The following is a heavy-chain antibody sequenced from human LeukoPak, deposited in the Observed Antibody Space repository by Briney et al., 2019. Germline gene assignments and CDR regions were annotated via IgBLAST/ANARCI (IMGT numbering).Heavy chain of an antibody. J-gene: IGHJ4*02. CDR3: ARGRRYYDSSGYPADY. CDR2: INHSGST. CDR1: GGSFSGYY. V-gene: IGHV4-34*01. D-gene: IGHD3-22*01. Sequence: SETLSLTCAVYGGSFSGYYWSWIRQPPGKGLEWIGEINHSGSTNYNPSLKSRVTISVDTSKNQFSLKLSSVTAADTAVYYCARGRRYYDSSGYPADYWGQGTLVTVPS.